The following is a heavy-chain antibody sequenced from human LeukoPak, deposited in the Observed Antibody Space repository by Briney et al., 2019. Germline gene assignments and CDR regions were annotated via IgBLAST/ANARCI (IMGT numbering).Heavy chain of an antibody. J-gene: IGHJ4*02. D-gene: IGHD1-1*01. V-gene: IGHV3-74*01. CDR2: INSDGSST. CDR3: GKATGTLGN. Sequence: GGSLRLSCAASGFTFSSYWMHWVRQAPGKGLVWVSRINSDGSSTSYADSVKGRFTISRDNSKNTLYLQMNSLTADDTAIYYCGKATGTLGNWGQGTLVTVSS. CDR1: GFTFSSYW.